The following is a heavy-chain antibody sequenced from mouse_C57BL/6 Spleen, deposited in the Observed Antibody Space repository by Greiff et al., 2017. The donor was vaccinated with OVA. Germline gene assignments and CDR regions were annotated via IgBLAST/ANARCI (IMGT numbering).Heavy chain of an antibody. CDR2: INPGSGGT. J-gene: IGHJ3*01. Sequence: VQLQQSGAELVRPGTSVKVSCKASGYAFTNYLIEWVKQRPGQGLEWIGVINPGSGGTNYNEKVKGKATLTADKSSSTAYMQLSSLTSEDSAVYFCARSRNGSPWFAYWGQGTLVTVSA. D-gene: IGHD1-1*01. CDR3: ARSRNGSPWFAY. V-gene: IGHV1-54*01. CDR1: GYAFTNYL.